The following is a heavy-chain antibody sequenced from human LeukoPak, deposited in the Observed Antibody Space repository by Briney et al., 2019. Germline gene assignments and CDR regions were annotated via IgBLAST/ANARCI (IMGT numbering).Heavy chain of an antibody. V-gene: IGHV3-74*01. D-gene: IGHD3-10*01. CDR2: IINDGSST. CDR3: AKKNYHRFDY. J-gene: IGHJ4*02. CDR1: GFNFKNYW. Sequence: GGSLRLSCAASGFNFKNYWMHWVRQAPGKGLEWVSRIINDGSSTTYADSVKGRFTISRDNAKDTLYLQMNSLRAEDTAVYYCAKKNYHRFDYWGQGTLVIVSS.